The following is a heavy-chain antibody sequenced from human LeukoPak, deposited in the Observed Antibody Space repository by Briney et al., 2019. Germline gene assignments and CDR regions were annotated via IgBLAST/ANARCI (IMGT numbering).Heavy chain of an antibody. V-gene: IGHV3-23*01. Sequence: GGSLRLSCAASGFTFSSYAMSWVRQAPGKGLEWVSAISGSGGSTYYADSVKGRFTISRDNSKNTLYLQMNSLRAEDTAVYYCAKDLVTIFGVVPVYFDYWGQGTLVTVSS. CDR3: AKDLVTIFGVVPVYFDY. CDR1: GFTFSSYA. CDR2: ISGSGGST. J-gene: IGHJ4*02. D-gene: IGHD3-3*01.